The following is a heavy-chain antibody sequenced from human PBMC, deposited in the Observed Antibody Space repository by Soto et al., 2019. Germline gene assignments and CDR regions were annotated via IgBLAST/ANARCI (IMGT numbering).Heavy chain of an antibody. V-gene: IGHV3-21*01. J-gene: IGHJ4*02. Sequence: EVQLVESGGGLVKPGGSLRLSCAASGFTFSSYSMNWVRQAPGKGLEWVSSISSSSSYIYYADSVKSRFTISRDNAKNSLYLQMNSLRAEDTAVYYCASERASGWDLGYYWGQGTLVTVSS. CDR2: ISSSSSYI. CDR3: ASERASGWDLGYY. CDR1: GFTFSSYS. D-gene: IGHD6-19*01.